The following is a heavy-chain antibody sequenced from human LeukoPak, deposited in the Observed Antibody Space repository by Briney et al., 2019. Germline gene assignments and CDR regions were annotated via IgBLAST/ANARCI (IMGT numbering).Heavy chain of an antibody. Sequence: GGSLRLSCAASGFTFSSYAMSWVRQAPGKGLEWVSGISASGGHTYYGDSAKGRFTISRDKSKSTLSLQMNSLRAEDTAVYYCAKDDSRALDHFDYWGQGTLVTVSS. CDR3: AKDDSRALDHFDY. V-gene: IGHV3-23*01. CDR1: GFTFSSYA. D-gene: IGHD3-22*01. J-gene: IGHJ4*02. CDR2: ISASGGHT.